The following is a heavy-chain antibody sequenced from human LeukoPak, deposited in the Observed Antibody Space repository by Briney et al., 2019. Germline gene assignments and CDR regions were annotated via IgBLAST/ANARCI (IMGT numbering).Heavy chain of an antibody. Sequence: PGGSLRLSCAASGFTLSNFWMHWVRQAPGKGLVWVSRINENGTSTNYADSVKGRFTISRDNAKNSLFLQMSSLRAEDTAVYFCARGVPSGVDYFDYWGQGTLVTVSS. D-gene: IGHD6-19*01. V-gene: IGHV3-74*01. CDR2: INENGTST. CDR3: ARGVPSGVDYFDY. CDR1: GFTLSNFW. J-gene: IGHJ4*02.